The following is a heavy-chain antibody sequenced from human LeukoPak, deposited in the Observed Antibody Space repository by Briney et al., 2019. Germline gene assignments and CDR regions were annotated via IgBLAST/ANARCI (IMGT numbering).Heavy chain of an antibody. CDR2: IKQDGSEK. J-gene: IGHJ4*02. Sequence: GGSLRLSCAASGFTFSSYWMSWVRQAPGKGLEWVANIKQDGSEKYYVDSVKGRFTISRDNAKNSLYLQMNSLRAEDTAVYYCAKDPLPYSGSYSDYWGQGTLVTVSS. CDR1: GFTFSSYW. CDR3: AKDPLPYSGSYSDY. V-gene: IGHV3-7*03. D-gene: IGHD1-26*01.